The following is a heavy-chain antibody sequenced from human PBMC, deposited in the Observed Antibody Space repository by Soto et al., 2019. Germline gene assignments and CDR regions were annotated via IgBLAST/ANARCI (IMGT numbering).Heavy chain of an antibody. V-gene: IGHV1-58*01. CDR2: IVVGSGNT. J-gene: IGHJ4*02. CDR1: GFTFTSSA. Sequence: SVKVSCKASGFTFTSSAVQWVRQARGQRLEWIGWIVVGSGNTNYAQKFQERVTITRDMSTSTAYMELSSLRSEDTAVYYCAATYGSYSEFDYWGQGTLVTVSS. D-gene: IGHD1-26*01. CDR3: AATYGSYSEFDY.